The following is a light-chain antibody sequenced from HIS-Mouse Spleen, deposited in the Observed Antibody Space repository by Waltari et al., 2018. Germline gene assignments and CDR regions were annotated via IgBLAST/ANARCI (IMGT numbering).Light chain of an antibody. V-gene: IGLV3-1*01. CDR3: QAWDSSYSV. CDR1: KLGDKY. Sequence: SYELTQPPSVSVSPGQTASITCSGDKLGDKYACWYQQKPGQSPGLVIYQDSKRPAGIPERFPGYNSGNTATLTISGTQAMDEADYYCQAWDSSYSVFGGGTKLTVL. CDR2: QDS. J-gene: IGLJ2*01.